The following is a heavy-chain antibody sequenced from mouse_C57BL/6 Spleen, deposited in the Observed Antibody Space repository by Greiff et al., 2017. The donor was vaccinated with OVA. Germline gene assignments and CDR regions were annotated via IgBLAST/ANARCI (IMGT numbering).Heavy chain of an antibody. CDR3: ARGDYDYDGGFAY. Sequence: VQLQQSGPELVKPGASVKISCKASGYTFTDYYMNWVKQSHGKSLEWMGDINPNNGGTSYNQKFKGKATLTVDKSSSTAYMELRSLTSEDSAVYYCARGDYDYDGGFAYWGQGTLVTVSA. D-gene: IGHD2-4*01. J-gene: IGHJ3*01. CDR2: INPNNGGT. CDR1: GYTFTDYY. V-gene: IGHV1-26*01.